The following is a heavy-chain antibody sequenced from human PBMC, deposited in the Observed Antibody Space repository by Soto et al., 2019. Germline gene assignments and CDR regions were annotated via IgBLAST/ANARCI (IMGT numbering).Heavy chain of an antibody. Sequence: GGSLRLSCAASGFTFSSYGMHWVRQAPGKGLEWVAFISYDGSNKYYADSVKGRFTISRDNSKNTLYLQMNSLRAEDTAVYYCAKHLIQLWSNFDYWGQGTLGTVSS. CDR2: ISYDGSNK. J-gene: IGHJ4*02. CDR3: AKHLIQLWSNFDY. D-gene: IGHD5-18*01. V-gene: IGHV3-30*18. CDR1: GFTFSSYG.